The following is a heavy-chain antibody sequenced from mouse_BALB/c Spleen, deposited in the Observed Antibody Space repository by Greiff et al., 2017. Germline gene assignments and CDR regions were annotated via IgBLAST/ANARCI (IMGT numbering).Heavy chain of an antibody. V-gene: IGHV1S22*01. CDR3: TRAPYYYGSSYWYFDV. CDR1: GYTFTSYW. D-gene: IGHD1-1*01. Sequence: LQQPGSELVRPGASVKLSCKASGYTFTSYWMHWVKQRPGQGLEWIGNIYPGSGSTNYDEKFKSKATLTVDTSSSTAYMQLSSLTSEDSAVYYCTRAPYYYGSSYWYFDVWGAGTTVTVSS. CDR2: IYPGSGST. J-gene: IGHJ1*01.